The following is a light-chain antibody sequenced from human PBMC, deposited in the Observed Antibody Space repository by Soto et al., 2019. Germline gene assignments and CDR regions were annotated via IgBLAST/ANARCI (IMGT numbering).Light chain of an antibody. V-gene: IGKV3-15*01. Sequence: EIVMTQSPSSLSVSPWERATLSCRASQSVSSNLAWYQQKPGQAPRLLIYGASTRATGIPARFSGSGSGTEFTLTISSLQSEDFAVYYCQQYNNWPPGTFGQGTKVDIK. CDR2: GAS. CDR1: QSVSSN. J-gene: IGKJ1*01. CDR3: QQYNNWPPGT.